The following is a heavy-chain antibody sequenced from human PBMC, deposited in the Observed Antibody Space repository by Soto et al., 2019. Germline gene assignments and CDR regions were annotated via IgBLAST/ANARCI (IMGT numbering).Heavy chain of an antibody. J-gene: IGHJ4*02. D-gene: IGHD6-13*01. CDR3: ARVGSGTSSSWFGYFDY. V-gene: IGHV4-4*02. CDR1: GGSISSSNW. CDR2: IYHSGST. Sequence: SETLSLTCAVSGGSISSSNWWSWVRQPPGKGLEWIGEIYHSGSTNYNPSLKSRVTISVDKSKNQFSLKLSSVTAADTAVYYCARVGSGTSSSWFGYFDYWGQGTLVTVSS.